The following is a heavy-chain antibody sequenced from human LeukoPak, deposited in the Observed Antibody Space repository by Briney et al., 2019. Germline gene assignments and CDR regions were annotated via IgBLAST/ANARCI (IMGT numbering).Heavy chain of an antibody. V-gene: IGHV1-46*01. Sequence: ASVKVSCKASGYTFTSYYMHWVRQAPGQGLEWMGIINPSGGSTSYAQKSQGRVTMTRDMSMSTVYMELSSLRSEDTAVYYCARVFDSGSQAYFYYMDVWGKGTTVTISS. CDR1: GYTFTSYY. CDR3: ARVFDSGSQAYFYYMDV. CDR2: INPSGGST. J-gene: IGHJ6*03. D-gene: IGHD3-10*01.